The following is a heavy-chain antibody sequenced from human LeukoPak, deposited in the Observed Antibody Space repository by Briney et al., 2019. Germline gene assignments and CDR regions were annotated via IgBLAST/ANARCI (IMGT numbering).Heavy chain of an antibody. CDR2: IYTSGST. Sequence: PSETLSLTCTVSGGSISSGSYYWSWIRQPAGKGLEWIGRIYTSGSTNYNPSLKSRVTISVDTSKNQFSLKLSSVTAADTAVYYCAREGDFWSGFPPWFDPWGQGTLVTVSS. CDR3: AREGDFWSGFPPWFDP. CDR1: GGSISSGSYY. J-gene: IGHJ5*02. D-gene: IGHD3-3*01. V-gene: IGHV4-61*02.